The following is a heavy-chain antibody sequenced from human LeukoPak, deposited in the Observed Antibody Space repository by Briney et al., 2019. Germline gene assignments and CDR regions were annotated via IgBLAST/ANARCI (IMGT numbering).Heavy chain of an antibody. CDR1: GYTFTSYA. D-gene: IGHD5-18*01. CDR3: ARAWGDTAMVTST. V-gene: IGHV1-3*03. Sequence: GASVKVSCKASGYTFTSYAMHWVRQAPGQRLEWMGWINAGNGNTKYSQEFQGRVTITRETSASTVYMELSSLRSEDTAVYYCARAWGDTAMVTSTWGQGTLVTVSS. J-gene: IGHJ5*02. CDR2: INAGNGNT.